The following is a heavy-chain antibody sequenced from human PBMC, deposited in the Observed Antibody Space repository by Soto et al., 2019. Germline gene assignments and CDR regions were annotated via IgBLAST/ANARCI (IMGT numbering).Heavy chain of an antibody. D-gene: IGHD3-16*01. CDR1: GITFSSFG. V-gene: IGHV3-30*18. CDR3: AKDHCWGSCYQYHGMDV. CDR2: ISYDGSDT. Sequence: LRLSCEVSGITFSSFGMHCVRQAPGKGLEWVSLISYDGSDTFSADSVRGRFIISRDNSKNTLYLQMNSLRPEDSAVYYCAKDHCWGSCYQYHGMDVWGQGTTVTVSS. J-gene: IGHJ6*02.